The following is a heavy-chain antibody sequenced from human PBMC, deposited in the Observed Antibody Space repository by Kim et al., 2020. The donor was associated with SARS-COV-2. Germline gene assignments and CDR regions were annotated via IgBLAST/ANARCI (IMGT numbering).Heavy chain of an antibody. J-gene: IGHJ5*02. D-gene: IGHD4-4*01. V-gene: IGHV1-18*01. CDR2: ISAYNGNT. CDR1: GYTFTSYG. Sequence: ASVKVSCKASGYTFTSYGISWVRQAPGQGLEWMGWISAYNGNTNYAQKLQGRVTMTTDTSTSTAYMELRSLRSDDTAVYYCARAPHAGVTPGWWFDPWGQGTLVTVSS. CDR3: ARAPHAGVTPGWWFDP.